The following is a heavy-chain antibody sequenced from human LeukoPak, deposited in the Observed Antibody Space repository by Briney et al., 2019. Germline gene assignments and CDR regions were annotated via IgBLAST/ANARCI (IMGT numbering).Heavy chain of an antibody. CDR3: ARDHLGHLEWFSPIDY. CDR2: INPSGGST. V-gene: IGHV1-46*01. D-gene: IGHD3-3*01. Sequence: ASVKVSCKASGYTFTSYYMHWVRQAPGQGLEWMGIINPSGGSTSYAQKFQGRVTMTRDTSTSTVYMELSSLRSEDTAVYYCARDHLGHLEWFSPIDYWGQGTLVTVSS. J-gene: IGHJ4*02. CDR1: GYTFTSYY.